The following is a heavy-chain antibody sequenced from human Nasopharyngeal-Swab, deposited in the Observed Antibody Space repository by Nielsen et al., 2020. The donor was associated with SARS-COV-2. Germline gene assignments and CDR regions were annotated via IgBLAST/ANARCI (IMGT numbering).Heavy chain of an antibody. CDR1: GFTFSSYG. J-gene: IGHJ4*02. CDR2: ISYDGSNK. V-gene: IGHV3-30*03. D-gene: IGHD6-19*01. CDR3: ARGPWKQWLVRLVASPFDY. Sequence: GESLKISCAASGFTFSSYGMHWVRQAPGKGLEWVAVISYDGSNKYYADSVKGRFTISRDNSKNTLYLQMNSLRAEDTAVYYCARGPWKQWLVRLVASPFDYWGQGTLVTVSS.